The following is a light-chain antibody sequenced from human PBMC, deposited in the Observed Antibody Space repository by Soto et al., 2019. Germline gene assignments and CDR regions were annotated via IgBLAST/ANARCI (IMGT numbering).Light chain of an antibody. Sequence: VLTQSPGTLSLSPGERATLSCRASQSVSSTFLAWYQQKPGQAPRLLIYGASSRATGIPDRFSGSGSGTDFTLMISRLEPEDFAVYYCQQYGISPRTFGQGTKVELK. CDR3: QQYGISPRT. CDR2: GAS. CDR1: QSVSSTF. J-gene: IGKJ1*01. V-gene: IGKV3-20*01.